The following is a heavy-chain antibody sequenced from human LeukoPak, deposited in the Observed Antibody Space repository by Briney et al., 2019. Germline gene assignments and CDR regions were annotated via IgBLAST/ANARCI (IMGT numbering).Heavy chain of an antibody. D-gene: IGHD4-17*01. CDR2: IYPGDSDT. CDR1: GYSFTTYW. V-gene: IGHV5-51*01. CDR3: ARPAGYGDYNIDY. J-gene: IGHJ4*02. Sequence: GESLKISCKGSGYSFTTYWIGWVRQMPGKGLEWMGIIYPGDSDTRYSPSFQGQVTISADKSVSTTYLQWSSLKASDTAMYYCARPAGYGDYNIDYWGQGTLVTVSS.